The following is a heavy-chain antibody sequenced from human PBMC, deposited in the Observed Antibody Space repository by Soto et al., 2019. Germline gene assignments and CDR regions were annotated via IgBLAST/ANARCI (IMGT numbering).Heavy chain of an antibody. V-gene: IGHV3-23*01. CDR2: ISGSGGST. D-gene: IGHD6-13*01. J-gene: IGHJ4*02. CDR3: AKRAVGIDFDY. Sequence: EVQLLESGGGLVQPGGSLRLSCAVSGFTFSSYAMNWVRQAPGKGLEWVSVISGSGGSTYYADSVKGRFTISRDNSKNPLYLQMNSLRAVDTAVYYCAKRAVGIDFDYWGQGTLVTVSS. CDR1: GFTFSSYA.